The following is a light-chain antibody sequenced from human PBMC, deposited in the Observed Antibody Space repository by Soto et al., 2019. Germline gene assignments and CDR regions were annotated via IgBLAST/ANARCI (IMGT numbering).Light chain of an antibody. J-gene: IGKJ4*01. CDR3: QQYNNWPPLT. Sequence: EIVMTQSPATLSVSPGERATLSCRASQSVSSNLAWYQQKPAQAPRLLIYGASTRATGIPARFSGSGSGTEFTLTINSLQSEDSASYYCQQYNNWPPLTFGGGTKVEIK. CDR2: GAS. V-gene: IGKV3-15*01. CDR1: QSVSSN.